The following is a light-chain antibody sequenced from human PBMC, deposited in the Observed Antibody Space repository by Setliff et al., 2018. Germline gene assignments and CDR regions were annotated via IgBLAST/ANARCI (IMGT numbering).Light chain of an antibody. CDR3: CSYAGSYTDV. J-gene: IGLJ1*01. CDR1: ISDVGCYNY. V-gene: IGLV2-11*01. Sequence: ALTQPRSVSGSPGQSVTISCTGTISDVGCYNYVSWYQQHPGKAPKLMIYDVSKRPSGVPDRFSGSKSGNTASLTISGLQAEDEADYYCCSYAGSYTDVVGTGTKGTVL. CDR2: DVS.